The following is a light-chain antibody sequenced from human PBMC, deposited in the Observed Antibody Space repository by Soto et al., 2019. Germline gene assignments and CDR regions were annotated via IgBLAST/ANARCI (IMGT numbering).Light chain of an antibody. J-gene: IGLJ1*01. Sequence: QSALTQPASVSGSPGQSITISCTGTSSDVGGYNYVSWYQQHPGKAPKLMLYEVSNRPSGISNRFSGSKSGSTASLTISGLQAEDEADYYCSSYTSSSTLCVFGTGTKLTVL. CDR1: SSDVGGYNY. CDR2: EVS. CDR3: SSYTSSSTLCV. V-gene: IGLV2-14*01.